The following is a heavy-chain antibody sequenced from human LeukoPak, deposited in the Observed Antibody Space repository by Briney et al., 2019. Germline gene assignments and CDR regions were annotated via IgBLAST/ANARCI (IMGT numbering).Heavy chain of an antibody. CDR2: ISYDGSKK. CDR3: ARRAGDYSHPYDY. V-gene: IGHV3-30*04. CDR1: GFTFSNYA. D-gene: IGHD3-22*01. J-gene: IGHJ4*02. Sequence: GGSLRLSCAASGFTFSNYAMHWVRQAPGKGLEWVAVISYDGSKKDYADSVKGRFTISRDNSKNTLYLQMNSLRAEDTAMYYCARRAGDYSHPYDYWGQGTLVTVSS.